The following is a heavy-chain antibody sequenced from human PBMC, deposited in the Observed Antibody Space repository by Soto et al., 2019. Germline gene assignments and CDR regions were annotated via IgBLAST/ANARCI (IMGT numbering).Heavy chain of an antibody. CDR3: ARGRCLSGRSGGSCSYYYGMDV. D-gene: IGHD2-15*01. Sequence: QVQLQESGPGLVKPSQTLSLTCTVSGGSISSGDYYWSWIRQPPGKGLEWIGYIYYSGSTYYNPSLKSRVTISVDTSKNQFALKLSSVTAADTAVYYCARGRCLSGRSGGSCSYYYGMDVWGQGTTVTVSS. V-gene: IGHV4-30-4*01. CDR2: IYYSGST. CDR1: GGSISSGDYY. J-gene: IGHJ6*02.